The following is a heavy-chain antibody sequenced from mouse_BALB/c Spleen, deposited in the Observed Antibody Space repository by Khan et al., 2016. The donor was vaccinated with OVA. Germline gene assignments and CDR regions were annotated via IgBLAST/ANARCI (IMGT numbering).Heavy chain of an antibody. CDR3: GKSYGSSYWYFDV. J-gene: IGHJ1*01. Sequence: QVQLQQSGPELKKPAETVKISCKASGYTFTDYSMHWVKQAPGKGLKWMGWINTETGEHTYAADFKGRCAYTFKTNASTSALQINNLQNANTATYYCGKSYGSSYWYFDVWGAGTTVTVSS. CDR2: INTETGEH. CDR1: GYTFTDYS. D-gene: IGHD1-1*01. V-gene: IGHV9-2-1*01.